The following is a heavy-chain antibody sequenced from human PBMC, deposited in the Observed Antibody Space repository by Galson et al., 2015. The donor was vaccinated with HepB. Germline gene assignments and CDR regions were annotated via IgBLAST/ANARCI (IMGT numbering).Heavy chain of an antibody. Sequence: SVKVSCKASGYTFTSYGISWVRQAPGQGLEWMGWISAYNGNTNYAQKLQGRVTMTTDTSTSTAYMELRSLRSDDTAVYYCARLYGGNRYYYGMDVWGQGTTVTVSS. CDR1: GYTFTSYG. V-gene: IGHV1-18*01. CDR2: ISAYNGNT. J-gene: IGHJ6*02. CDR3: ARLYGGNRYYYGMDV. D-gene: IGHD4-23*01.